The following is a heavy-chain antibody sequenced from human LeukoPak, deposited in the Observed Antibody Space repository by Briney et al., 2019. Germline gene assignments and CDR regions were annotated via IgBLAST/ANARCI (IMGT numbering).Heavy chain of an antibody. CDR3: AKAEDYYGSGIYPFDY. V-gene: IGHV3-23*01. CDR1: EFTFSNYA. Sequence: GRSLRLSCAASEFTFSNYAMTWVSQAPGNGLEWVSTISGSGDSTHYADSVKGRFTISRDNSKNTLYLQMNSLRDEDTAVYYCAKAEDYYGSGIYPFDYWGQGTLLAVSS. CDR2: ISGSGDST. D-gene: IGHD3-10*01. J-gene: IGHJ4*02.